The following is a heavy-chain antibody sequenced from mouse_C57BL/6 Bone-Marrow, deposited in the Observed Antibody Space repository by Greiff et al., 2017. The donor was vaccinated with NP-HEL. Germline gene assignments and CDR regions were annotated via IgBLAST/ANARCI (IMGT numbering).Heavy chain of an antibody. V-gene: IGHV1-82*01. CDR2: IYPGDGDT. Sequence: VQRVESGPELVKPGASVKISCKASGYAFSSSWMNWVKQRPGKGLEWIGRIYPGDGDTNYNGKFKGKATLTADKSSSTAYMQLSSLTSEDSAVYFCAIYYGSSGFAYWGQGTLVTVSA. CDR3: AIYYGSSGFAY. J-gene: IGHJ3*01. D-gene: IGHD1-1*01. CDR1: GYAFSSSW.